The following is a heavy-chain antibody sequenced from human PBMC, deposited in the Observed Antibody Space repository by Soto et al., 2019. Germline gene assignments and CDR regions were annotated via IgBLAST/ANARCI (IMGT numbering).Heavy chain of an antibody. CDR3: ARLGSRSWYSLPYYYYVMDV. Sequence: GESLTISCNGSRYSFTSYCIGWVRQMTRKGLGWMGIIYPGDSDTRYSPSFQGQVTISADKSISTAYLQWSSLKASDTAMYYCARLGSRSWYSLPYYYYVMDVWGQGTMVTVSS. V-gene: IGHV5-51*01. CDR1: RYSFTSYC. CDR2: IYPGDSDT. D-gene: IGHD6-13*01. J-gene: IGHJ6*02.